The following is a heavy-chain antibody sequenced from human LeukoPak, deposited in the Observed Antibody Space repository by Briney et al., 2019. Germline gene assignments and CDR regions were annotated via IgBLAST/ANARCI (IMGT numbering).Heavy chain of an antibody. V-gene: IGHV4-38-2*02. D-gene: IGHD6-13*01. Sequence: SETLSLTCTVSGYSISSGYYWGWIRQPPGKGLEWIGSIYNSGSTYYNPSLKSRVTISVDSSKNQFSLKLRSVTAADTAMYYCARAYSSSWYYNWFDPWGQGTLVTVSS. CDR3: ARAYSSSWYYNWFDP. CDR1: GYSISSGYY. J-gene: IGHJ5*02. CDR2: IYNSGST.